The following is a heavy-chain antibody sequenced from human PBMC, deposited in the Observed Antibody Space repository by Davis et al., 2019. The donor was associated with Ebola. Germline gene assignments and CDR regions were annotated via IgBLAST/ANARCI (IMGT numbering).Heavy chain of an antibody. CDR3: GGAWD. Sequence: PGGSLRLSCAASGFTLSNAWVRWVRQAPGKGLDWVSRISSNGATTYYADSVRGRFTISRDNSRNTLYLQMNSLRADDTAVYYCGGAWDWGQGTLVTVSS. CDR2: ISSNGATT. V-gene: IGHV3-23*01. CDR1: GFTLSNAW. D-gene: IGHD1-26*01. J-gene: IGHJ4*02.